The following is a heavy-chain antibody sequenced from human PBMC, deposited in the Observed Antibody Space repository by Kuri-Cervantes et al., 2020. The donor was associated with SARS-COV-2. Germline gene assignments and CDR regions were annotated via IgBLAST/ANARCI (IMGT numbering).Heavy chain of an antibody. J-gene: IGHJ4*02. Sequence: GESLKISCAASGFTFSSYAMSWVRQAPGKGLEWVSAISGSGSSTYYADSVKGRFTISRDNSKNTLYLQMNSLRAEDTAVYYCAKGVDYGDYGEFDYWGQGTLVTVSS. V-gene: IGHV3-23*01. CDR1: GFTFSSYA. CDR2: ISGSGSST. D-gene: IGHD4-17*01. CDR3: AKGVDYGDYGEFDY.